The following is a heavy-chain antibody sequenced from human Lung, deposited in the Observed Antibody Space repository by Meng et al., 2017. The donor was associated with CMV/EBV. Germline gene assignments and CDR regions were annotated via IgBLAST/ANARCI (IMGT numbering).Heavy chain of an antibody. CDR2: IYSGGSST. CDR1: GFTFSSYA. CDR3: AKDHRARYCSGGSCYYYYGMDV. Sequence: GGSLRLSCAASGFTFSSYAMSWVRQAPGKGLEWVSVIYSGGSSTYYADSVKGRFTISRDNSKNTLYLQMNSLRAEDTAVYYCAKDHRARYCSGGSCYYYYGMDVWGQGTXVTVSS. V-gene: IGHV3-23*03. J-gene: IGHJ6*02. D-gene: IGHD2-15*01.